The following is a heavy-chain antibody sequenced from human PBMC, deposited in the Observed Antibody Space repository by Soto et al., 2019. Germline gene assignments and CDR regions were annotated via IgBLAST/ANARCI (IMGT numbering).Heavy chain of an antibody. CDR3: AKEGSSSLADY. CDR1: GFAFSSYG. Sequence: QVQLVESGGGVVQPGRALRLSCAASGFAFSSYGMHWVRQAPGKGLEWVAVVSYAGHNTYYADSVKGRFTISRDNSKNTLYLQVNSLRPEDTAVYHCAKEGSSSLADYWGQGTLVTVSS. D-gene: IGHD6-13*01. J-gene: IGHJ4*02. CDR2: VSYAGHNT. V-gene: IGHV3-30*18.